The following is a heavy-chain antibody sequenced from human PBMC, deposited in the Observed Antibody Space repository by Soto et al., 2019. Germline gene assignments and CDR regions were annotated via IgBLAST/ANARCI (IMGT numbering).Heavy chain of an antibody. V-gene: IGHV4-61*01. CDR1: GGSVSSGSYY. CDR2: IYYSGST. Sequence: KPSETLSLTCTVSGGSVSSGSYYWSWIRQPPGKGLEWIGYIYYSGSTNYNPSLKSRVTISVDTSKNQFSLKLSSVTAADTAVYYCARDRVIAYYDSSGSPSGFDYWGQGTLVTVSS. CDR3: ARDRVIAYYDSSGSPSGFDY. J-gene: IGHJ4*02. D-gene: IGHD3-22*01.